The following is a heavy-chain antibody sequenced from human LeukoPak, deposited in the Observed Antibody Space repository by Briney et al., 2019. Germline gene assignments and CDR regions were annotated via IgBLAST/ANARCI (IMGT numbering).Heavy chain of an antibody. CDR2: ISAYNGNT. D-gene: IGHD6-13*01. J-gene: IGHJ5*02. V-gene: IGHV1-18*04. CDR3: ARAYTGYSSSFNWFDP. Sequence: ASVKVSCKASGYTFTGYYMHWVRQAPGQGLEWMGWISAYNGNTNYAQKLQGRVTMTTDTSTSTAYMELRSLRSDDTAVYYCARAYTGYSSSFNWFDPWGQGTLVTVSS. CDR1: GYTFTGYY.